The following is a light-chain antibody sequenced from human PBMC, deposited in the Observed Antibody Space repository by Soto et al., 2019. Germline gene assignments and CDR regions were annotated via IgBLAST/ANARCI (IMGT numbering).Light chain of an antibody. CDR2: AAS. Sequence: DIQMAQSPSPLSASVGDRVTITCRASQYIDTYLHWYQQKPGKAPKLLIYAASSLQSGVPSRFSGSGSGTDFTLTISSLQPEDFASYFCQQTHSVPQTFGGGTKVEIK. J-gene: IGKJ4*01. CDR3: QQTHSVPQT. V-gene: IGKV1-39*01. CDR1: QYIDTY.